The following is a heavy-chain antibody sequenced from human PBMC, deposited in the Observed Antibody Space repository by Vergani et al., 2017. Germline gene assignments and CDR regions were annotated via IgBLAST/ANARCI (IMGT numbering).Heavy chain of an antibody. CDR3: ARSYGGIAVAGTRSDGAFDI. Sequence: QVQLVQSGAEVKKPGASVKVSCKASGYTFTGYYMHWVRQAPGQGLEWMGWINPNSGGTNYAQKFQGRVTMTRDTSISTAYMELSRLRSDDTAVYYCARSYGGIAVAGTRSDGAFDIWGQGTMVTVSS. D-gene: IGHD6-19*01. CDR1: GYTFTGYY. V-gene: IGHV1-2*02. J-gene: IGHJ3*02. CDR2: INPNSGGT.